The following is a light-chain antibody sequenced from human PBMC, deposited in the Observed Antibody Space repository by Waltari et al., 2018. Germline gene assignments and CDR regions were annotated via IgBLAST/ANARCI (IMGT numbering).Light chain of an antibody. CDR2: AAS. J-gene: IGKJ1*01. CDR3: QQSFGNPPWT. V-gene: IGKV1-39*01. Sequence: DIQMTQSPSSLSAFVGDRVTVTCRASRYINKYLNWSQQKSGKPPKLLIYAASSLQSGVPSRFSGSGSGTEFTFTISGLQDEDSATYYCQQSFGNPPWTFGQGTKVEI. CDR1: RYINKY.